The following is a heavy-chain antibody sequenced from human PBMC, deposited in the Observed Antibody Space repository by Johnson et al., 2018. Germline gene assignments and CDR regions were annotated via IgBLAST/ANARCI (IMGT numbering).Heavy chain of an antibody. CDR2: IIPIFDTT. Sequence: QVQLVQSGAEVKRPGSSVKVSCKASGGTFSSYAISWVRQAPGQGLEWMGGIIPIFDTTNYEQKFQGRVNLTADKSTSTAYMGLTRLTSEDTAGYYCARGGSGLPLIVGTYAFEIWGHGTLVTVSS. CDR3: ARGGSGLPLIVGTYAFEI. D-gene: IGHD1-26*01. CDR1: GGTFSSYA. V-gene: IGHV1-69*14. J-gene: IGHJ3*02.